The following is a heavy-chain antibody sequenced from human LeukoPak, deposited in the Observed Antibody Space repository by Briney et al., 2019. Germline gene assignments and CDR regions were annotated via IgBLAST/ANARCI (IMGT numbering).Heavy chain of an antibody. CDR2: ISYDGSNK. D-gene: IGHD4-11*01. V-gene: IGHV3-30*14. J-gene: IGHJ3*02. CDR3: ASPYRSSRGAFDI. CDR1: GFTFSSYA. Sequence: GRSLRLSCAASGFTFSSYAMHWVRQAPGKGLEWVAAISYDGSNKYSADSVKGRFTISRDKSKNTLYLQMNSLRADDTAVYYCASPYRSSRGAFDIWGQGTMVTVSS.